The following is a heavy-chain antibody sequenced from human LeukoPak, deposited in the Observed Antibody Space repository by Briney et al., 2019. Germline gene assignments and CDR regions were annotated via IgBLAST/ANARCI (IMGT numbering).Heavy chain of an antibody. CDR2: IYYSGST. CDR3: ARSGLWLRGTTAFDH. J-gene: IGHJ4*02. Sequence: SQTLSLTCIVSGYSISSGGYYWSWIRQHPGKGLEWIGYIYYSGSTYYNPSLKSRVTISVDTSKNQFSLKLTSVTAADTAMYYCARSGLWLRGTTAFDHWGQGTLVTVSS. V-gene: IGHV4-31*03. CDR1: GYSISSGGYY. D-gene: IGHD4-17*01.